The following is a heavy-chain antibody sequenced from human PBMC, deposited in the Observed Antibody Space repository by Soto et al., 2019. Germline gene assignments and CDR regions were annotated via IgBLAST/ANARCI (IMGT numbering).Heavy chain of an antibody. D-gene: IGHD3-16*02. CDR1: GFTFSTYS. V-gene: IGHV3-48*01. CDR3: ARDGSDYDYIWGSYRYTEVGPQKY. J-gene: IGHJ4*02. Sequence: EVQLVESGGGLVQPGGSLRLSCAASGFTFSTYSMNWVRQAPGKGLEWVSYISSSRRTIYYADSVKGRFTISRDNAKNSRYLQMNSLRAEDTAVYYCARDGSDYDYIWGSYRYTEVGPQKYWGQGTLVTVSS. CDR2: ISSSRRTI.